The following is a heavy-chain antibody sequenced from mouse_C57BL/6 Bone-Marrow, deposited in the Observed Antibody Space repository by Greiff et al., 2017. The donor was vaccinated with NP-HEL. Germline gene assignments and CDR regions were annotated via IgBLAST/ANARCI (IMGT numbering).Heavy chain of an antibody. CDR1: GYTFTGYW. D-gene: IGHD1-1*01. CDR3: ASYYYGRRFAY. CDR2: ILPGSGST. J-gene: IGHJ3*01. Sequence: QVQLKQSGAELMKPGASVKLSCKATGYTFTGYWIEWVKQRPGHGLEWIGEILPGSGSTNYNEKFKGKATFTADTSSNTAYMQLSSLTTEDSAIYYCASYYYGRRFAYWGQGTLVTVSA. V-gene: IGHV1-9*01.